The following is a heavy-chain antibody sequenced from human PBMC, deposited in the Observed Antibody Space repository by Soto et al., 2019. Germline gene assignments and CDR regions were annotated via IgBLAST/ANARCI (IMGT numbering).Heavy chain of an antibody. Sequence: QVQLVQSGAEVKKPGSSVKVSCSASGVTFSSYAFTWVRQAPGQGLEWMGNIIPVFRTSTYAQRFQGRLTISADESTNTVDMELSSLRSENNAVYFGAKDGLWDGGGGESWGQGTLVIVSS. J-gene: IGHJ4*02. V-gene: IGHV1-69*18. D-gene: IGHD3-16*01. CDR3: AKDGLWDGGGGES. CDR2: IIPVFRTS. CDR1: GVTFSSYA.